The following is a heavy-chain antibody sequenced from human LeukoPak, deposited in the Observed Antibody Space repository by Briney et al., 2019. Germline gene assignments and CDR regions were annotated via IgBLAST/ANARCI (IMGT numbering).Heavy chain of an antibody. CDR1: GFTFSNSA. Sequence: PGGSLRLSCAASGFTFSNSALSWVRQAPGKGLEWVSDISGSGGSTYYADSVKGRFTISRDNSKNTLYLQMNSLRAEDTAVYYCARDATGLHPPNWFDPWGQGTLVTVSS. CDR2: ISGSGGST. J-gene: IGHJ5*02. V-gene: IGHV3-23*01. CDR3: ARDATGLHPPNWFDP.